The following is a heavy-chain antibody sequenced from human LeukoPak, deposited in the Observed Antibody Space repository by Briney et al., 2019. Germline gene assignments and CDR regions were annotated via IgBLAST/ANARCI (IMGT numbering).Heavy chain of an antibody. CDR3: ARLSGYSTTAGFDY. Sequence: SETLSLTCTVSGGSIGSYYWSWIRQPPGKGLEWVGDIYYSGSTNYNPSLKSRVTIPVDTSKNQSSLQLSSVTAADTAVYYCARLSGYSTTAGFDYWGQGTLVTVSS. J-gene: IGHJ4*02. V-gene: IGHV4-59*01. CDR2: IYYSGST. D-gene: IGHD5-12*01. CDR1: GGSIGSYY.